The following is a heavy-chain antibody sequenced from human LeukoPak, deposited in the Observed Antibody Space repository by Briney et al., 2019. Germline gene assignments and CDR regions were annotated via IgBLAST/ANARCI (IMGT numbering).Heavy chain of an antibody. J-gene: IGHJ4*02. Sequence: PSETLSLTCAVSGGSISSSNWWSWVRQPPEKGLEWIGEIYHSGSTNYNPSLKSRVTISVDKSKNQFSLKLNSVTAADTAVYYCAKKVYSGGWYDYWGQGTLVTVSS. D-gene: IGHD6-19*01. CDR1: GGSISSSNW. V-gene: IGHV4-4*02. CDR2: IYHSGST. CDR3: AKKVYSGGWYDY.